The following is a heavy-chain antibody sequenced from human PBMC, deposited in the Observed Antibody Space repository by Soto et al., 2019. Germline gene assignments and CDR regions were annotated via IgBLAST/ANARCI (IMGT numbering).Heavy chain of an antibody. CDR3: AIPYGSTSSCYSGYYYYGIDV. CDR1: VYSLSSHW. CDR2: IDPMNSYT. J-gene: IGHJ6*02. V-gene: IGHV5-10-1*01. Sequence: GESLKISCKGSVYSLSSHWISWVRHMPGKGLEWVGRIDPMNSYTSYSPSFQGHVTISADKSLSTAYLQWNTLKASDTAMYYCAIPYGSTSSCYSGYYYYGIDVWGQGTTVTVSS. D-gene: IGHD2-15*01.